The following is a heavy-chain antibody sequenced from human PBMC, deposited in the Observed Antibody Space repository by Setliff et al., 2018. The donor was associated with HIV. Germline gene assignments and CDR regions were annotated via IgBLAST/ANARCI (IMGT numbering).Heavy chain of an antibody. Sequence: PPGKGLEWIGSIFYSGITYCNPSLKSRVTISVDTFKNQFSLNLTSVTAADTAVYYCARSKTFYDFWGGYYTHGAFKIWGLGTMVTVSS. J-gene: IGHJ3*02. V-gene: IGHV4-39*01. D-gene: IGHD3-3*01. CDR2: IFYSGIT. CDR3: ARSKTFYDFWGGYYTHGAFKI.